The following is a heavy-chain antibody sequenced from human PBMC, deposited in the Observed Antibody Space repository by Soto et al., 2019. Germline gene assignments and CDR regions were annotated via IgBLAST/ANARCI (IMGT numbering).Heavy chain of an antibody. CDR3: AKSGSYYNPYYYYGMDV. D-gene: IGHD3-10*01. CDR1: GGSISSGGYS. CDR2: IYHSGST. J-gene: IGHJ6*02. Sequence: QLQLQESGSGLVKPSQTLSLTCAVSGGSISSGGYSWSWIRQPPGKGLEWIGYIYHSGSTYYNPSLKSRVTIPVDRSKNQFSLKLSSVTAADTAVYYCAKSGSYYNPYYYYGMDVWGQGTMVTVSS. V-gene: IGHV4-30-2*01.